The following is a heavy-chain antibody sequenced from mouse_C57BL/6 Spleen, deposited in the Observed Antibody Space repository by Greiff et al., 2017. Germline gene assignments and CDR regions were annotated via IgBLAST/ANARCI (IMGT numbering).Heavy chain of an antibody. Sequence: QVTLKESGAELVKPGASVKISCKASGYTFTDYYINWVKQRPGQGLEWIGKLGPGSGSTYYNEKFKGKATLTADKSSSTAYMQLSSLTSEDSAVYFCARLTGTVYYAMDYWGQGTSVTVSS. CDR2: LGPGSGST. CDR3: ARLTGTVYYAMDY. CDR1: GYTFTDYY. J-gene: IGHJ4*01. V-gene: IGHV1-77*01. D-gene: IGHD4-1*01.